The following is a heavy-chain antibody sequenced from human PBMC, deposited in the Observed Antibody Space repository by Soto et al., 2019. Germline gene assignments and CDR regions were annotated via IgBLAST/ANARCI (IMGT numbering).Heavy chain of an antibody. J-gene: IGHJ6*03. CDR1: GFTFSSYA. CDR3: ASSKGYSYGVYYYYMDV. V-gene: IGHV3-23*01. D-gene: IGHD5-18*01. Sequence: EVQLLESGGGLVQPGGSLRLSCAASGFTFSSYAMSWVRQAPGKGLEWVSAISGSGGSTYYADSVKGRFTISRDNSKNTLYLQMNSLRAEDTAVYYCASSKGYSYGVYYYYMDVWGKGTTVTVSS. CDR2: ISGSGGST.